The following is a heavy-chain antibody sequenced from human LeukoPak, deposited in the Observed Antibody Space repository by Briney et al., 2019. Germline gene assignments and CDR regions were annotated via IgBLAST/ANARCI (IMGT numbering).Heavy chain of an antibody. D-gene: IGHD2-2*01. Sequence: SGGSLRLSCAASGFTVSSNYMSWVRQAPGKGLEWVSVIYSGGSTYYADSVKGRFTISRDNSKNTLFLQMNSLRAEDRAVYYCAKDSLRTVPKASFDYWGQGTLVTVSS. CDR3: AKDSLRTVPKASFDY. J-gene: IGHJ4*02. V-gene: IGHV3-53*01. CDR2: IYSGGST. CDR1: GFTVSSNY.